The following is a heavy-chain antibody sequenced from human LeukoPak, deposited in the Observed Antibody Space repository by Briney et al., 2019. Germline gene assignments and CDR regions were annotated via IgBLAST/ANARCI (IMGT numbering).Heavy chain of an antibody. Sequence: PGGSLRLSCTASGFTFGDYAMTWVRQAPGKGLEWVGFIASETYGGTAEYAASVKGRFTISRDNAKNSLYLQMNSLRAEDTAVYYCARALYSSSWLYWGQGTLVTVSS. V-gene: IGHV3-49*04. CDR1: GFTFGDYA. CDR2: IASETYGGTA. CDR3: ARALYSSSWLY. D-gene: IGHD6-13*01. J-gene: IGHJ4*02.